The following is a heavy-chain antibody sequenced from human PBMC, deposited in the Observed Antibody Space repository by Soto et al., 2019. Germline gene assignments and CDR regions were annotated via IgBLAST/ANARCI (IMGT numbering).Heavy chain of an antibody. CDR3: AKGIAVAGTSYYYYGMDV. CDR2: ISGSGGST. J-gene: IGHJ6*02. V-gene: IGHV3-23*01. D-gene: IGHD6-19*01. Sequence: PVGSLRLSCGASGFTFSSYAMSWVRQAPGKGLEWVSAISGSGGSTYYADSVKGRFTISRDNSKNTLYLQMNSLGAEDTAVYYCAKGIAVAGTSYYYYGMDVWGQGTTVTVSS. CDR1: GFTFSSYA.